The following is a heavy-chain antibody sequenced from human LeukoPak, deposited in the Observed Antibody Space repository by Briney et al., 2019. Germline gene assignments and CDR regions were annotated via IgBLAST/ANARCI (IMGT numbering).Heavy chain of an antibody. CDR3: ATGFSRGQQWLAPLYYMDV. Sequence: GASVKISCKASGYTFTDYYMHWVQQAPGKGLEWMGRVDPEDGETIYAEKFQGRVTITADTSTDTAYMELSSLRSEDTAVYYCATGFSRGQQWLAPLYYMDVWGKGTTVTVSS. CDR2: VDPEDGET. D-gene: IGHD6-19*01. V-gene: IGHV1-69-2*01. J-gene: IGHJ6*03. CDR1: GYTFTDYY.